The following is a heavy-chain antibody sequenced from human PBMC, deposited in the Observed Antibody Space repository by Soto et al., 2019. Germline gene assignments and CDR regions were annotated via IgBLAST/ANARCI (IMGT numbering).Heavy chain of an antibody. D-gene: IGHD2-15*01. Sequence: SETLSLTCTVSDGSVSSGSYYWSWIRQPPGKGLEWIGYIYSSGSTLYNPSLKSRVIISVDTSMNQFSLKVSSVTAADTAVYYCARDSVAFFDSWGQGTLVTVSS. CDR3: ARDSVAFFDS. V-gene: IGHV4-61*01. J-gene: IGHJ4*02. CDR1: DGSVSSGSYY. CDR2: IYSSGST.